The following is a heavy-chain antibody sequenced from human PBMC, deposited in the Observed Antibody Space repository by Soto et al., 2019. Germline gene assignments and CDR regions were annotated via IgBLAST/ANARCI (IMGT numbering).Heavy chain of an antibody. D-gene: IGHD3-22*01. CDR2: IKSKTHGGTT. J-gene: IGHJ6*02. V-gene: IGHV3-15*01. Sequence: EVQLVESGGDLVKPGGSLRLSCAASGFTFSNAWMSWVRQAPGKGLEWVGHIKSKTHGGTTDYAAPVKDRFTISRDDSKNTLYLQMNSLKTEDTAVYYCTTGGLKVVEYFYYYTMDVWGQGTTITVSS. CDR1: GFTFSNAW. CDR3: TTGGLKVVEYFYYYTMDV.